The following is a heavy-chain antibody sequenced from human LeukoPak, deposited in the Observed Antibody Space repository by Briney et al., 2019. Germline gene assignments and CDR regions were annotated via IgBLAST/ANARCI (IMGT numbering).Heavy chain of an antibody. CDR2: IYYNGGT. V-gene: IGHV4-59*08. J-gene: IGHJ4*02. CDR3: AGGGDKAKTGY. CDR1: GGSISSYY. D-gene: IGHD2-15*01. Sequence: SETLSLTCTVSGGSISSYYWSWIRQPPGKGLEWIGYIYYNGGTDYNPSLKSRTTISLDTSKNQFSLRLSPVTAADTAVYYCAGGGDKAKTGYWGQGTLVTASS.